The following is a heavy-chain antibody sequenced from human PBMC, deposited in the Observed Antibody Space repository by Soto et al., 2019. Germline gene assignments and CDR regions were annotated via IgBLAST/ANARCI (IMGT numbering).Heavy chain of an antibody. D-gene: IGHD3-22*01. Sequence: QVQLVQSGAEVKKPGSSVKVSCKASGGTFSSYAITWVRQAPGQGLEWMGGIIPIFGTANYAQKFQARVTITADESTSTAYKELSSLRAEDTAVYYCARDRGPSSGYYPYWFDPWGQGTLVPVSS. CDR1: GGTFSSYA. CDR3: ARDRGPSSGYYPYWFDP. V-gene: IGHV1-69*12. CDR2: IIPIFGTA. J-gene: IGHJ5*02.